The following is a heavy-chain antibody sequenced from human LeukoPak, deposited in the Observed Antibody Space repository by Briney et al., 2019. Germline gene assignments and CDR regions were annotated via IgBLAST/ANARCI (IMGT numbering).Heavy chain of an antibody. J-gene: IGHJ4*02. V-gene: IGHV3-9*01. CDR3: AKDADDYGDYGGGNFDY. CDR2: ISWNSGSI. D-gene: IGHD4-17*01. Sequence: LRLSCAASGFTFDDYAMHWVRQAPGKGLEWVSGISWNSGSIGYADSVKGRFTISRDNAKNSLYLQMNSLRAEDTALYYCAKDADDYGDYGGGNFDYWGQGTLVTVSS. CDR1: GFTFDDYA.